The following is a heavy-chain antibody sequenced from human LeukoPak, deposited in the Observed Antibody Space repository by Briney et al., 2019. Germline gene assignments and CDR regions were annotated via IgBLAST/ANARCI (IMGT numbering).Heavy chain of an antibody. CDR1: GYTFTGYY. Sequence: GASVKVSCKASGYTFTGYYMHWVRQAPGQGLEWMGWINPNSGGTNYAQKFQGWVTMTRDTSISTAYMELSRLRSDDTAVYYCARDHPETTWLPKSDAFDIWGQGTMVTVSS. V-gene: IGHV1-2*04. CDR3: ARDHPETTWLPKSDAFDI. CDR2: INPNSGGT. D-gene: IGHD3-9*01. J-gene: IGHJ3*02.